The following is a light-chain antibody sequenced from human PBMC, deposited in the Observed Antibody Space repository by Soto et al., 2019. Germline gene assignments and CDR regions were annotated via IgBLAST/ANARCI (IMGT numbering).Light chain of an antibody. Sequence: EIVLTQSPGTLSLSPGERATLSCRASQSVSGFFLAWYQQKPGQAPRLLIYAASRRATGIPDRFSGSGSGTDFTLTISSLQSEDFAVYYCQQYNNWPPYTFGQGTKLEIK. CDR2: AAS. CDR3: QQYNNWPPYT. V-gene: IGKV3-20*01. CDR1: QSVSGFF. J-gene: IGKJ2*01.